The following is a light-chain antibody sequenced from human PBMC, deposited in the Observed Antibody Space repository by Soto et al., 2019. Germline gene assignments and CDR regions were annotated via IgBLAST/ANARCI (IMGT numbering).Light chain of an antibody. J-gene: IGKJ4*01. CDR2: DAS. CDR3: QQRSYWLT. Sequence: EIVLTRSPATLSLSRVERASLSCRASQSVSRYLAWYQQKPGQAPRLLIYDASNRATGIPARFSGSGSGTDFTLTISSLEPEDFAVYYCQQRSYWLTFGGGTKVDIK. V-gene: IGKV3-11*01. CDR1: QSVSRY.